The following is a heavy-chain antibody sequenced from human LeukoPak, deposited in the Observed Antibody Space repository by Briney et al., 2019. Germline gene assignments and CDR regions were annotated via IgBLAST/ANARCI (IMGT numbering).Heavy chain of an antibody. CDR2: VSGSGGDA. D-gene: IGHD3-10*01. V-gene: IGHV3-23*01. CDR1: GFTFSNYA. Sequence: GGSLRLSCAASGFTFSNYAMSWVRQAPGKGLEWVSVVSGSGGDAYYADSVKGRFTISRDNSKNTLYLQMSSLSAEDTAVYYCAKGSGTYDIGASFDYWGQGTLVTVSS. J-gene: IGHJ4*02. CDR3: AKGSGTYDIGASFDY.